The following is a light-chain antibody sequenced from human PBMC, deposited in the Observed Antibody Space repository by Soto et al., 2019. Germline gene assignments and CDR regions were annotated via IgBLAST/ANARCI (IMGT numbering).Light chain of an antibody. CDR1: QSVRTN. J-gene: IGKJ1*01. Sequence: EIVMTQSPATLSVSPGERVTLSCRASQSVRTNLAWYQQKPGQAPGLLIYSASIRATGVPARFNGGGSETEFTLTISSLQSEDFAVYYCQQYNNWPPWTFGQGTKLEI. V-gene: IGKV3-15*01. CDR3: QQYNNWPPWT. CDR2: SAS.